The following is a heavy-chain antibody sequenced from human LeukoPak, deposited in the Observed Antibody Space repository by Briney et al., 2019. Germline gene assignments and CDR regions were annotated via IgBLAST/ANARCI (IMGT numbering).Heavy chain of an antibody. J-gene: IGHJ6*03. CDR2: IYTSGST. CDR3: ARQGVYGSSWYYYYMDV. D-gene: IGHD6-13*01. V-gene: IGHV4-61*02. CDR1: GGSISSGSYY. Sequence: PSETLSLTCTVSGGSISSGSYYWSWIRQAAGKGLEWIGRIYTSGSTNYNPSLKSRVTISVDTSKNQFSLKLSSVTAADTAVYYCARQGVYGSSWYYYYMDVWGKGTTVTVSS.